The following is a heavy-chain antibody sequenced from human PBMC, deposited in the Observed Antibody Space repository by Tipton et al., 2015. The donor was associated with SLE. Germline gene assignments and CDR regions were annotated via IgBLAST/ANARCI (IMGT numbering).Heavy chain of an antibody. Sequence: LRLSCTVSGGSISSSSYYWGWIRQPPGKGLEWIGSIYYSGSTYYNPSLKSRVTISVDTSKNQFSLKLSSVTAADTAVYYCATSYDRCGSDYWGQGTLVTVSS. CDR1: GGSISSSSYY. CDR2: IYYSGST. J-gene: IGHJ4*02. V-gene: IGHV4-39*01. D-gene: IGHD3-22*01. CDR3: ATSYDRCGSDY.